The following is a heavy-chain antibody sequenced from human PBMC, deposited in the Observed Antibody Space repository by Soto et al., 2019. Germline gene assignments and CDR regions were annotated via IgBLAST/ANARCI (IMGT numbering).Heavy chain of an antibody. CDR3: ARELTMIVVSRRYYFDY. V-gene: IGHV1-2*04. Sequence: ASVKVSCKASGYTFTVYYMHWVRQAPGQGLEWMGWINPNSGGTNYAQKFQGWVTMTRDTSISTAYMELRSLRSDDTAVYYCARELTMIVVSRRYYFDYWGQGTLVTVSS. J-gene: IGHJ4*02. CDR2: INPNSGGT. D-gene: IGHD3-22*01. CDR1: GYTFTVYY.